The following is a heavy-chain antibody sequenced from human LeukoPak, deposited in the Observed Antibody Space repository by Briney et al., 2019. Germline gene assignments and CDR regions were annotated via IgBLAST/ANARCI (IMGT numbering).Heavy chain of an antibody. V-gene: IGHV3-21*01. J-gene: IGHJ4*02. CDR3: ARGGTTARGSSSYAGVY. Sequence: GGSLRLSCAASGFTFSSYSMNWVRQAPGKGLEWVSSISSSSSYIYYADSVKGRFTISRDNAKNSLYLQMNSLRAEDTAVYYCARGGTTARGSSSYAGVYWGQGTLVTVSS. CDR2: ISSSSSYI. D-gene: IGHD1-7*01. CDR1: GFTFSSYS.